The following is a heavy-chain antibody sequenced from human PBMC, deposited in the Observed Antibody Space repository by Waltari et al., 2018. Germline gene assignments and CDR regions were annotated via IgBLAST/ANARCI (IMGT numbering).Heavy chain of an antibody. CDR2: IYYSGRT. V-gene: IGHV4-39*01. CDR1: GGSISSSSYY. Sequence: QLQLQESGPGLVKPSETLSLTCTVSGGSISSSSYYWGWIRQPPGKGLEWIGSIYYSGRTYYNPSLKSRVTISVDTSKNQFSLKLSSVTAADTAVYYCARHEEGIVVLPAAILGWGQGTLVTVSS. CDR3: ARHEEGIVVLPAAILG. J-gene: IGHJ4*02. D-gene: IGHD2-2*01.